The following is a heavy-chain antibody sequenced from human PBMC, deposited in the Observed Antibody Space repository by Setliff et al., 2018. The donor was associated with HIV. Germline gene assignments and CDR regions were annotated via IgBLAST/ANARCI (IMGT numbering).Heavy chain of an antibody. CDR1: GASMSSGDYY. V-gene: IGHV4-30-4*08. Sequence: PSETLSLTCTVSGASMSSGDYYWSWIRQPPGKGLEWIGYIYYSGNSYYNPSLKSRVTLSVDTSRNQFSLKVNSVTAADTAVYYCAREVNIPVRGITDGAFDIWGQGAMVTVS. D-gene: IGHD3-10*01. CDR3: AREVNIPVRGITDGAFDI. CDR2: IYYSGNS. J-gene: IGHJ3*02.